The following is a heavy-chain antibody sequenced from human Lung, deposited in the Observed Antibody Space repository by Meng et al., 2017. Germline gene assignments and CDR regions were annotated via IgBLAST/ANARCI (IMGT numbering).Heavy chain of an antibody. J-gene: IGHJ4*02. V-gene: IGHV1-2*06. Sequence: QVELVGSGVEVKKRGGSVKGSCKATGNTFSEYWVHWGRRAPGQGLEWMGRINPKSGDTHYAQRFQGRVTMTGETFISTAYMELSGLRSDDTAMYYCARDEDISAAGKLFGDYWGQGTLVTVSS. D-gene: IGHD6-13*01. CDR1: GNTFSEYW. CDR3: ARDEDISAAGKLFGDY. CDR2: INPKSGDT.